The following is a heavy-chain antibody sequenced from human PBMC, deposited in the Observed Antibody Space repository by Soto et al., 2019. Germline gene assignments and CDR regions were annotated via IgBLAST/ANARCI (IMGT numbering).Heavy chain of an antibody. CDR1: GVSMSSHY. CDR2: ISYSGST. D-gene: IGHD3-16*01. CDR3: ARADQDASVGY. V-gene: IGHV4-59*11. J-gene: IGHJ4*02. Sequence: SETLSLTCSVSGVSMSSHYWTWLRQPPGKGLEWIGYISYSGSTYYNPSLKSRVTISADTSRNQFSLKLSSVIAADTAVYFCARADQDASVGYWGQGTLVTVSS.